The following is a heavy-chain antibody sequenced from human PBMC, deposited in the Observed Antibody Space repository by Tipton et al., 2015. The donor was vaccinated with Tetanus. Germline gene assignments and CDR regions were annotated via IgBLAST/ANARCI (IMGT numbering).Heavy chain of an antibody. D-gene: IGHD3-22*01. J-gene: IGHJ6*02. CDR3: ARDRGLTTSGGIGMDV. CDR1: GGPIRDSDYY. CDR2: IYYSGNS. V-gene: IGHV4-39*02. Sequence: PGLVKPSETLSLTCSVSGGPIRDSDYYWGWVRLPPGKGLEWIAGIYYSGNSYYNPTFQSRVTISVDTSRNQFSLRLSSVTAADTAVYYCARDRGLTTSGGIGMDVWGQGTTVTVAS.